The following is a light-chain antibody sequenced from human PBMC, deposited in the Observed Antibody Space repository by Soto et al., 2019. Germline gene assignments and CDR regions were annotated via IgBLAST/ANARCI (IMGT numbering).Light chain of an antibody. CDR3: QQYGRSPPFT. CDR1: QTVSSTY. Sequence: EIVLTQSPGTLSLSPGARATLSCRASQTVSSTYIAWYQQSPVQPPRLLIYGASSRATGIPDRFSGSGSGTDFTLTISRLEPEDLAVYFCQQYGRSPPFTFGQGTKVEIK. V-gene: IGKV3-20*01. J-gene: IGKJ2*01. CDR2: GAS.